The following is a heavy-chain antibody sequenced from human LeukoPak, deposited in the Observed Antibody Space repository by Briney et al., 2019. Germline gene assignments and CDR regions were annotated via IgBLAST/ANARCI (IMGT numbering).Heavy chain of an antibody. CDR2: LSASAITT. CDR3: VKVNSAWSGGTYYFDY. J-gene: IGHJ4*02. V-gene: IGHV3-23*01. Sequence: GGSLRLSCAASGFTFNYYAMSWVRQAPGKGLEWVSSLSASAITTYYAASVKGRFTISRDNSKNTLSLQVNSLRAEDTAVYYCVKVNSAWSGGTYYFDYWGQGTLVTVSS. CDR1: GFTFNYYA. D-gene: IGHD6-19*01.